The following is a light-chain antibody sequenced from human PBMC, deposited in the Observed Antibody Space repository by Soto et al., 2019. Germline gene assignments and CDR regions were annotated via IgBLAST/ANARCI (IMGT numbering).Light chain of an antibody. V-gene: IGKV3-15*01. Sequence: IVMTQSPDILSVFPGERATLSCKASQNINTNLAWYQQKPGRAPRLLIYGAFTRATGIPARFSGCGSGTEFTLTIISLQSEDLALYYCQQYKTWPLIFGGGTKVEIK. J-gene: IGKJ4*01. CDR1: QNINTN. CDR3: QQYKTWPLI. CDR2: GAF.